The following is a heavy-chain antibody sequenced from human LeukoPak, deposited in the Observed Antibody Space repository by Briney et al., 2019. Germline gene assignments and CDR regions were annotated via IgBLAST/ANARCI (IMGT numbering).Heavy chain of an antibody. CDR1: GYTFTGYY. Sequence: ASVTLSCNASGYTFTGYYMHWVRQAPAQGLELMGWINPNSGGTNYAQKFEGSVTMTRDTYISTAYMELSRMRSDDTAVYYCARERGITGKSCWFDHWGQGTLVIVSS. J-gene: IGHJ5*02. V-gene: IGHV1-2*02. CDR3: ARERGITGKSCWFDH. CDR2: INPNSGGT. D-gene: IGHD1-20*01.